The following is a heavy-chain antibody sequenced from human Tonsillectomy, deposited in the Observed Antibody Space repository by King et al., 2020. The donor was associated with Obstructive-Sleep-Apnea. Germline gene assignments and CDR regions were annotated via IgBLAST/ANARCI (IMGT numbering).Heavy chain of an antibody. Sequence: VQLVESGGGLVKPGGSLRLSFAASGFTFIFYTMNLVRQAPGKGLEWGSSLRGDSSFIYYADEMKGRFTISRDNAQNSLYLQMNSLRAEDTAVYYCARTDISGWFDHWGQGTLVTVSS. J-gene: IGHJ5*02. V-gene: IGHV3-21*06. CDR3: ARTDISGWFDH. CDR2: LRGDSSFI. CDR1: GFTFIFYT. D-gene: IGHD6-19*01.